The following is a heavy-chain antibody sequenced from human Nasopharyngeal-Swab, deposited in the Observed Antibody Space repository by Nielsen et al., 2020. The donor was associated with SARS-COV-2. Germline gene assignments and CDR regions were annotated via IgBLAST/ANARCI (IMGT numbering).Heavy chain of an antibody. CDR1: GFTFSSFG. Sequence: GGQRHSWAASGFTFSSFGMHWVRQAPGKGLEWVAFIAHDASNEYYGDSVKGRFSISRDSSKNTLYLQMDSLRGEDTAVYYCARDAPAHYGAFYWGRGTLVTVSS. CDR3: ARDAPAHYGAFY. D-gene: IGHD4-17*01. J-gene: IGHJ4*02. CDR2: IAHDASNE. V-gene: IGHV3-30*03.